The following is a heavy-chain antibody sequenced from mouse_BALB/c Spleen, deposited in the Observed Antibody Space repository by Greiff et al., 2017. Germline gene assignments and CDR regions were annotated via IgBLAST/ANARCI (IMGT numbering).Heavy chain of an antibody. V-gene: IGHV1-4*01. J-gene: IGHJ4*01. D-gene: IGHD2-4*01. CDR1: GYTFTSYT. CDR2: INPSSGYT. CDR3: ARYDYDVGGYAMDY. Sequence: QVQLQQSGAELARPGASVKMSCKASGYTFTSYTMHWVKQRPGQGLEWIGYINPSSGYTNYNQKFKDKATLTADKSSSTAYMQLSSLTSEDSAVYYCARYDYDVGGYAMDYWGQGTSVTVSS.